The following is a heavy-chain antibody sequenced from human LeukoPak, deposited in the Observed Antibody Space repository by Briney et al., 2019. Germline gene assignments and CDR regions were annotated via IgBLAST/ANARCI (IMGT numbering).Heavy chain of an antibody. Sequence: SETLSLTCSVSSGSISGYYWSWIRQPAGKGLEGIGRVYTSGSTNYNPSLKSRVTISVDTSKNQFSLKLSSVTAADTAVYYCARDRGYDSSGAIDYWGQGTLVTVSS. D-gene: IGHD3-22*01. J-gene: IGHJ4*02. CDR3: ARDRGYDSSGAIDY. CDR1: SGSISGYY. CDR2: VYTSGST. V-gene: IGHV4-4*07.